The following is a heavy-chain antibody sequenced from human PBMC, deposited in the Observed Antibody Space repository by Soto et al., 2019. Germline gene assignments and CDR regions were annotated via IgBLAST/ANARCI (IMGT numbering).Heavy chain of an antibody. V-gene: IGHV3-23*01. J-gene: IGHJ4*02. CDR1: GFTFSSYA. CDR3: AKMLDIVLFDHSSSWRPASGFAY. CDR2: ISGSGGST. D-gene: IGHD6-13*01. Sequence: GGSLRLSCAASGFTFSSYAMSWVRQAPGKGLEWVSAISGSGGSTYYADSVKGRFTISRDNSKNTLYLQMNSLRAEDTAVYYCAKMLDIVLFDHSSSWRPASGFAYWGQGTLVTVSS.